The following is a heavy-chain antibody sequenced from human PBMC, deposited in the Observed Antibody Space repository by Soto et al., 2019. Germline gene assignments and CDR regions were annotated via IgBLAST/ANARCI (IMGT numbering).Heavy chain of an antibody. CDR2: ISYDGSNK. D-gene: IGHD2-8*01. V-gene: IGHV3-30-3*01. J-gene: IGHJ3*02. CDR1: GFTFSIYA. CDR3: ARVGRYCTNGVCPGAFDI. Sequence: GGSLRLSCAASGFTFSIYAMHWVRQAPGKGLEWVAVISYDGSNKYYADSVKGRFTISRDNSKNTLYLQMNSLRAEDTAVYYCARVGRYCTNGVCPGAFDIWGQGTMV.